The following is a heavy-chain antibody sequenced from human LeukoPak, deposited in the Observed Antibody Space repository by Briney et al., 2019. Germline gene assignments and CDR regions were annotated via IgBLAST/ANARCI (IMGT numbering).Heavy chain of an antibody. Sequence: GGSLRLSCAASGFTFSSYAMSWVRQAPGKGLEWVSAISGSGGSTYYADSVKGRFTISRDNSKNTLYLQMNSLRAEDTAVYYCARPMITFGGVIVGDFDYWGQGTLVTVSS. CDR1: GFTFSSYA. CDR3: ARPMITFGGVIVGDFDY. D-gene: IGHD3-16*02. J-gene: IGHJ4*02. V-gene: IGHV3-23*01. CDR2: ISGSGGST.